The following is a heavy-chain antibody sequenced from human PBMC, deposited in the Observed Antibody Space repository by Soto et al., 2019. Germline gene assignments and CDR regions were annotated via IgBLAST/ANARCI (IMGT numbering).Heavy chain of an antibody. Sequence: GGSLRLSCSASGFTFSSYAMHCVRQAPWKGLEYVSAISSNGGITYYADSVKGRFTISRDNSKNTLYLQMSSLRAEDTAVYYCVKRDYYYGMDVWGQGTTVTVSS. V-gene: IGHV3-64D*06. CDR3: VKRDYYYGMDV. CDR2: ISSNGGIT. J-gene: IGHJ6*02. CDR1: GFTFSSYA.